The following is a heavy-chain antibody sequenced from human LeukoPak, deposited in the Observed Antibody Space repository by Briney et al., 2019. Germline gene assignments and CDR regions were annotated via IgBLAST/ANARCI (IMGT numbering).Heavy chain of an antibody. CDR1: GFIVSSNY. D-gene: IGHD3-10*01. CDR2: IYTGGST. Sequence: GGSLRLSCAASGFIVSSNYMSWVRQAPGKGLEWVSVIYTGGSTHYADSVKGRFTISRDNSKNTLYLQMNSLRAEDTAVYYCARGLDNYGSGSSDWGQGALVTVSS. J-gene: IGHJ4*02. CDR3: ARGLDNYGSGSSD. V-gene: IGHV3-66*01.